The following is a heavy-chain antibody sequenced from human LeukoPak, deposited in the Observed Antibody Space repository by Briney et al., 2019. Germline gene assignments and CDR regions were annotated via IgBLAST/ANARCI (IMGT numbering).Heavy chain of an antibody. D-gene: IGHD2-21*02. CDR1: GFTVSNNY. CDR3: AGSLAYCGGDCRLGDY. V-gene: IGHV3-66*01. CDR2: VNTVGTT. J-gene: IGHJ4*02. Sequence: QPGGSLRLSCAASGFTVSNNYMGWVRQAPARGLEWVSVVNTVGTTYYADSVRGRFTISRDNSKNTLSLQMNSLRVEDTAVYYCAGSLAYCGGDCRLGDYWGQGTLVTVSS.